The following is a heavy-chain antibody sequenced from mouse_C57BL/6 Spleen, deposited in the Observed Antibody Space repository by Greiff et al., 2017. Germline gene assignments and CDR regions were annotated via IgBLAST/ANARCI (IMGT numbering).Heavy chain of an antibody. J-gene: IGHJ4*01. Sequence: VKLQQPGAELVKPGASVKMSCKASGYTFTSYWITWVKQRPGQGLEWIGDIYPGSGSTNYNEKFKSKATLTVDTSSSTAYMQLSSLTSEDSAVYYCAIYSNYVYYAMDYWGQGTSVTVSS. V-gene: IGHV1-55*01. D-gene: IGHD2-5*01. CDR1: GYTFTSYW. CDR3: AIYSNYVYYAMDY. CDR2: IYPGSGST.